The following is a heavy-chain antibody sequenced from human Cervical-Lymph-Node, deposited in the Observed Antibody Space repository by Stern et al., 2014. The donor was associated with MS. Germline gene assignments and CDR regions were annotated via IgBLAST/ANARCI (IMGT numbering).Heavy chain of an antibody. V-gene: IGHV4-61*02. CDR3: ARGWELLFDY. J-gene: IGHJ4*02. CDR1: GGSISSGSYY. D-gene: IGHD1-26*01. Sequence: QVQLQESGPGLVKPSQTLSLTCTVSGGSISSGSYYWSWIRQPAGKGLEWIGRIYTSGSTNYNPSPKSRVTISLDTSKNQFSPNMSSGTAADTAVYYCARGWELLFDYGGQGTLVTVSS. CDR2: IYTSGST.